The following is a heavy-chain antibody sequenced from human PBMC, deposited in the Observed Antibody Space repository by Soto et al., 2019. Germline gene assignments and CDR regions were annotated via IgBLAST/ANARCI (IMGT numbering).Heavy chain of an antibody. CDR3: ASRSSPCCQRGYCSSTSCSDGYYYYYMDV. CDR2: IYSGGST. CDR1: GFTVSSNY. D-gene: IGHD2-2*01. Sequence: AGGSLRLSCAASGFTVSSNYMSWVRQAPGKGLEWVSVIYSGGSTYYADSVKGRFTISRDNSKNTLYLQMNSLRAEDTAVYYCASRSSPCCQRGYCSSTSCSDGYYYYYMDVWGKGTTVTVSS. J-gene: IGHJ6*03. V-gene: IGHV3-66*01.